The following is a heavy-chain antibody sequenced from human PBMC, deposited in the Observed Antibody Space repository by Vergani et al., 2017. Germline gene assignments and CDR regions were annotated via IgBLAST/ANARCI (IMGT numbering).Heavy chain of an antibody. CDR3: ARLGVLGYCSSTSCYTASDYYYYYMDV. CDR2: ISSSGSTI. V-gene: IGHV3-48*03. Sequence: EVQLVESGGGLVQPGGSLRLSCAASGFTFSSYEMNWVRQAPGKGLEWVSYISSSGSTIYYADSVKGRFTISRDNAKNSLYLQMNSLRAEDTAVYYCARLGVLGYCSSTSCYTASDYYYYYMDVWGKGTTVTVSS. D-gene: IGHD2-2*02. CDR1: GFTFSSYE. J-gene: IGHJ6*03.